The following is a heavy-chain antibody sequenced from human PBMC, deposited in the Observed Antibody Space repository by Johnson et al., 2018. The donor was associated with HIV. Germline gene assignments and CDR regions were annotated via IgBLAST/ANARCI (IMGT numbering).Heavy chain of an antibody. Sequence: EVQLVESGGGVVQPGRSLILSCAASGFTFSNYAVNWVRQAPGKGLEWVSGISGSGASTYYADSVKGRFTISRDNSKNTLFLQMNSLRAEDTAVYYCAKLVGDYVSNAFDILGQGTMVTVSS. CDR1: GFTFSNYA. J-gene: IGHJ3*02. CDR3: AKLVGDYVSNAFDI. V-gene: IGHV3-23*04. CDR2: ISGSGAST. D-gene: IGHD4-17*01.